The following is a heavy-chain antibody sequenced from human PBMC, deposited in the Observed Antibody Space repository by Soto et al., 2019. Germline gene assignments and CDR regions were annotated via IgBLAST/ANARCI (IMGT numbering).Heavy chain of an antibody. D-gene: IGHD6-6*01. CDR3: AREAPTYSSSAEGGGLDV. CDR1: GYTFTGYY. CDR2: NNPNSGGT. Sequence: QVQLVQSGAEEKKPGASVKVSCKASGYTFTGYYIHWVRKAPGQGLEWMGWNNPNSGGTNYAQKFQGRATMTRDTFISTAYMDLSRLRSDDTAVYYCAREAPTYSSSAEGGGLDVWGQGTTVTVSS. V-gene: IGHV1-2*02. J-gene: IGHJ6*02.